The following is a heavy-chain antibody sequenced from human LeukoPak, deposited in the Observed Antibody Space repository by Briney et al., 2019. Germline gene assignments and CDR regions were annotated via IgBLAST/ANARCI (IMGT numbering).Heavy chain of an antibody. CDR3: AKDGLPYYYDSSGYYFDY. Sequence: PGGSLSLSCAASGFTFSSYAMSWVRQAPGKGLEWVSAISGSGGSTYYADSVKGRFTISRDNSKNTLYLQMNSLRAEDTAVYYCAKDGLPYYYDSSGYYFDYWGQGTLVTVSS. CDR2: ISGSGGST. CDR1: GFTFSSYA. V-gene: IGHV3-23*01. J-gene: IGHJ4*02. D-gene: IGHD3-22*01.